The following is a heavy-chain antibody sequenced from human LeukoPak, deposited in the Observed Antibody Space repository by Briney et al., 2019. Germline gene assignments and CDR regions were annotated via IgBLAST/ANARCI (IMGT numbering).Heavy chain of an antibody. CDR2: IKQDGSEK. D-gene: IGHD6-13*01. CDR3: ARDQRAAGTGAYYYYYMDV. CDR1: GFTFSSYW. J-gene: IGHJ6*03. V-gene: IGHV3-7*01. Sequence: GSLRLSCAASGFTFSSYWMSWVRQAPGKGLEWVANIKQDGSEKYYVDSVKGRFTISRDNAKNSLYLQMNSLRAEDTAVYYCARDQRAAGTGAYYYYYMDVWGKGTTVTVSS.